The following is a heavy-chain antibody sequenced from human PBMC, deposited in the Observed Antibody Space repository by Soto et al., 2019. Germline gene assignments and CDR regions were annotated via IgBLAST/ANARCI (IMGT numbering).Heavy chain of an antibody. CDR2: INDSGST. CDR3: ARSGRQQLIGR. V-gene: IGHV4-34*01. Sequence: QVQLQQWGAGLLKPSETLSLTCAVYGGSFSGYYWSWIRQPPGKGLEWIGEINDSGSTNYNPSLKSRVTISVDTSKKQFSLKLSSVTAADTAVYYCARSGRQQLIGRWGQGTLVTVST. D-gene: IGHD6-13*01. CDR1: GGSFSGYY. J-gene: IGHJ5*02.